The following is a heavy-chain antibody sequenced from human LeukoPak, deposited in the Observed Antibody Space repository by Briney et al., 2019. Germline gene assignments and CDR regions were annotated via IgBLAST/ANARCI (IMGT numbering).Heavy chain of an antibody. CDR1: GFTFSSYA. V-gene: IGHV3-64*04. CDR3: ARDRTSSGWFFDY. J-gene: IGHJ4*02. D-gene: IGHD6-19*01. CDR2: ISSNGGST. Sequence: PGGSLRLSCSASGFTFSSYAMHWVRQAPGKGLEYVSAISSNGGSTYYADSVKGRFTISRDNSKNTLYLQMNSLRAEDTALYYCARDRTSSGWFFDYWGQGALVTVSS.